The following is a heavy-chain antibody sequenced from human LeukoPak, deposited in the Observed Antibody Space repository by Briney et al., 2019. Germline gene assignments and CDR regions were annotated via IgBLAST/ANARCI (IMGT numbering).Heavy chain of an antibody. J-gene: IGHJ6*03. D-gene: IGHD2-2*01. CDR1: GFTFSSYW. CDR2: IKQDGSEK. Sequence: PGGSLRLSCAASGFTFSSYWMSWVRQAPGKGLEWVANIKQDGSEKYYVDSVKGRFTISRDNAKNSLYLQMNSLRAEDTAVYYCARLEAAAAHYYYYYMDVWGKGTTVTVSS. V-gene: IGHV3-7*01. CDR3: ARLEAAAAHYYYYYMDV.